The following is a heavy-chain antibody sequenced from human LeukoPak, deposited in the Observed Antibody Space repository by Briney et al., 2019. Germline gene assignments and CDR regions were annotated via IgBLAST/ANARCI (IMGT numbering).Heavy chain of an antibody. CDR2: IYYTGTT. CDR1: SGSISSTSSY. CDR3: ARGYYYVSGSYSFFDY. J-gene: IGHJ4*02. Sequence: SETLSLTCTVSSGSISSTSSYWGWIRQPPGKGLEWIGNIYYTGTTYYNPSLKSRVTISVDTSKNQFSLKLSSVTAADTAVYYCARGYYYVSGSYSFFDYWGQGTLVTVSS. D-gene: IGHD3-10*01. V-gene: IGHV4-39*01.